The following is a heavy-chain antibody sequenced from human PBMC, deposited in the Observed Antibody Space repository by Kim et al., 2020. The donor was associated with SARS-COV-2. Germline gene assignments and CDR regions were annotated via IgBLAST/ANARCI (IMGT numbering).Heavy chain of an antibody. V-gene: IGHV3-30*04. CDR1: GFTFSSYA. CDR2: ISYDGSNK. CDR3: ARDKYDILTGLNWFDP. D-gene: IGHD3-9*01. Sequence: GGSLRLSCAASGFTFSSYAMHWVRQAPGKGLEWVAVISYDGSNKYYADSVKGRFTISRDNSKNTLYLQMNSLRAEDTAVYYCARDKYDILTGLNWFDPWGQGTLVTVSS. J-gene: IGHJ5*02.